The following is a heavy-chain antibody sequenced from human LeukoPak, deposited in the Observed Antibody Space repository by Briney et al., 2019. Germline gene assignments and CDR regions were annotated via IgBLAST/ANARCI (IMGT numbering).Heavy chain of an antibody. CDR3: ARDGEGDYYGSGSQKGRFDY. CDR2: IIPILGIA. J-gene: IGHJ4*02. V-gene: IGHV1-69*04. D-gene: IGHD3-10*01. CDR1: GGTFSSYA. Sequence: SVKVSCKASGGTFSSYANSWVRQAPGQGLEWMGRIIPILGIANYAQKFQGRVTITADKSTSTAYMELSSLRSEDTAVYYCARDGEGDYYGSGSQKGRFDYWGQGTLVTVSS.